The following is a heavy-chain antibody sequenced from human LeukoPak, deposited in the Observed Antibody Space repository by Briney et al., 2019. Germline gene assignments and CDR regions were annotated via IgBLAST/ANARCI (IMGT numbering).Heavy chain of an antibody. CDR1: GFTFSSYG. J-gene: IGHJ3*01. D-gene: IGHD6-6*01. CDR3: ARSSYSSSSSV. V-gene: IGHV3-30*03. Sequence: GGSLRLSCAASGFTFSSYGMHWVRQAPGKGLEWVAVISYDGSNKYYADSVKGRFTISRDNSKNTLYLQMNSLRAEDTAVYYCARSSYSSSSSVWGQGTMVTVSS. CDR2: ISYDGSNK.